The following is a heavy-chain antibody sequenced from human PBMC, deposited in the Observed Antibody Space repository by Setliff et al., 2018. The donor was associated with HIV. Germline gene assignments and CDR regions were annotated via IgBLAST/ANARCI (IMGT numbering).Heavy chain of an antibody. D-gene: IGHD3-10*01. Sequence: SETLSLTCTVSGGSINSYYWSWIRQPPGKGLEWIGYIFYSGTTSYNPSLKSRVTISVDTSKNQFSLKLSPVTAADTAVYYCARHRRDYYGSGGYSAWGQGTLVIVSS. J-gene: IGHJ5*02. CDR2: IFYSGTT. V-gene: IGHV4-59*08. CDR3: ARHRRDYYGSGGYSA. CDR1: GGSINSYY.